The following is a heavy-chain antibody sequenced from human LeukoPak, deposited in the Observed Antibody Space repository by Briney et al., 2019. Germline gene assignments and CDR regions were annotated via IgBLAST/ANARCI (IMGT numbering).Heavy chain of an antibody. CDR3: ARGLFAVGGSNKYGDAFDI. V-gene: IGHV1-69*01. Sequence: ASVKVSCKASGGTFSSYAISWVRQVPGQGLEWMGGIIPIFGTANYAQKFQGRVTITADESTSTAYMELSSLRSEDTAVYYCARGLFAVGGSNKYGDAFDIWGQGTMVTVSS. J-gene: IGHJ3*02. CDR1: GGTFSSYA. D-gene: IGHD3-16*01. CDR2: IIPIFGTA.